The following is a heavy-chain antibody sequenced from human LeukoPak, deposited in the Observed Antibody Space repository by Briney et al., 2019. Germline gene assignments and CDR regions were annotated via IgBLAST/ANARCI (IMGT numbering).Heavy chain of an antibody. CDR3: THGSMYQLDY. J-gene: IGHJ4*02. V-gene: IGHV3-23*01. D-gene: IGHD2-2*01. Sequence: GGSLRLSCAASEFSFSSHGMSWVRQAPGKGLEWVSGIIGGAGSTYYADSVKGRFTISRDNFKNTLYLQMNSLRAEDTAVYYCTHGSMYQLDYWGQGTLVTVSS. CDR1: EFSFSSHG. CDR2: IIGGAGST.